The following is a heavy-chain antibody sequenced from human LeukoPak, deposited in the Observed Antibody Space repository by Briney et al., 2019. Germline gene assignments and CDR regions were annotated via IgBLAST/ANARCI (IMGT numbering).Heavy chain of an antibody. J-gene: IGHJ4*02. D-gene: IGHD5-18*01. Sequence: GGSLRLSCAASGFIFSSCGMHWVRQAPGKGLEWVAVISYDGSNKYYADSVKGRFTISRDNAKNTLYLQMNSLRAEDTAVYYCARVDGAMGSLDYWGQGMLVTVSS. CDR3: ARVDGAMGSLDY. CDR2: ISYDGSNK. CDR1: GFIFSSCG. V-gene: IGHV3-30*03.